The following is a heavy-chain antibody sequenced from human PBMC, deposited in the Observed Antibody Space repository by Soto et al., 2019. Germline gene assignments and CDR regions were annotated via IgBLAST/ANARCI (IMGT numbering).Heavy chain of an antibody. D-gene: IGHD7-27*01. CDR2: ISYDGTNK. CDR3: ARDPKTSGGQHWAFNYFDS. CDR1: GFSFSISP. V-gene: IGHV3-30-3*01. Sequence: HPGGSLRLSCAASGFSFSISPMDWVRQAPGKXPEWVALISYDGTNKFYADSVKGRFTISRDNSKSTLYLQVDSLRPEDAAVYYCARDPKTSGGQHWAFNYFDSWGQGTLVTVSS. J-gene: IGHJ4*02.